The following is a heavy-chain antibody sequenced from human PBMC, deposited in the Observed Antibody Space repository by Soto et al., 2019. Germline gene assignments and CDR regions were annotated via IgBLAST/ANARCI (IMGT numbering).Heavy chain of an antibody. D-gene: IGHD3-9*01. CDR1: GEALGGYN. J-gene: IGHJ6*02. V-gene: IGHV4-34*01. Sequence: QVQLQKWGAGPLKPSETLSLSCGVSGEALGGYNWSWIRQSSGKGLEWIGQINHSGDTNCNPSLKSRVTLSVDTSKNPLSLKLTSVTAADTAVYYCARVSLFYDILTGRYHYYRLDVWGQGTTVTVSS. CDR2: INHSGDT. CDR3: ARVSLFYDILTGRYHYYRLDV.